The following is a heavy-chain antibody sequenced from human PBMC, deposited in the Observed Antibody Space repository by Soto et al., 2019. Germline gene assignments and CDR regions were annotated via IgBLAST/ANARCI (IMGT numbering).Heavy chain of an antibody. V-gene: IGHV5-10-1*01. CDR2: IDPVDSYA. CDR3: ARCHRGLRCHLDS. CDR1: GFSFTNYW. Sequence: GESLKISCKGSGFSFTNYWISWVRQMPGKGLEWMGNIDPVDSYANYSPSFQGHVTFSVDTSVNLAYLHLSSLTSDDTAVYFCARCHRGLRCHLDSWGQGTLVTVSS. D-gene: IGHD4-17*01. J-gene: IGHJ4*02.